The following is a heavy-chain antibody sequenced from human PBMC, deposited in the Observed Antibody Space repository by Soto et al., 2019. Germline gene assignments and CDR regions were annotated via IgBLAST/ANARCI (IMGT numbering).Heavy chain of an antibody. J-gene: IGHJ6*02. Sequence: QVQLVQSGAEVKQPGSSVKVSCKASGGTFNTYAISWVRQAPGQGLEWMGGIIPIFGIGNDAQKFQGRVTITADESTGTAYMELRRLRSGDTGVYYCARSGITLFGVVSIPPHYYSGLDVWGQGTTVIVSS. CDR3: ARSGITLFGVVSIPPHYYSGLDV. CDR1: GGTFNTYA. V-gene: IGHV1-69*01. D-gene: IGHD3-3*01. CDR2: IIPIFGIG.